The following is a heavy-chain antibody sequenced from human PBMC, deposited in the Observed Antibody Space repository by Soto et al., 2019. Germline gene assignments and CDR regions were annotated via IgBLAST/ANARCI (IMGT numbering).Heavy chain of an antibody. V-gene: IGHV4-59*08. CDR3: ARLSYYGSGPDY. D-gene: IGHD3-10*01. J-gene: IGHJ4*02. Sequence: QVQLQESGPGLVKPSETLSLTCTVSGGSISSYYWSWIRQPPGKGLEWIGYIYYSGSTNYNPSLKSRVTISVDTSKNQFSLKLSSVTAADTAVYYCARLSYYGSGPDYWGQGTLVTVSS. CDR2: IYYSGST. CDR1: GGSISSYY.